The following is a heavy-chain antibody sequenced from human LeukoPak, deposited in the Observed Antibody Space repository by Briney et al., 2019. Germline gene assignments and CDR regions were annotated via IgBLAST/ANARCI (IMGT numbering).Heavy chain of an antibody. J-gene: IGHJ6*02. CDR3: ARERTIAADGTVYFYGMHV. CDR1: APSIGSYY. Sequence: SQTLSLTCPVAAPSIGSYYSSWIRQAPGEWLEWNGYSVYNVITKKNTSLKSRGTTSVNTSKNQFSLKLRSVTAADTAVYYCARERTIAADGTVYFYGMHVWGQGTTVTVSS. V-gene: IGHV4-59*01. D-gene: IGHD6-13*01. CDR2: SVYNVIT.